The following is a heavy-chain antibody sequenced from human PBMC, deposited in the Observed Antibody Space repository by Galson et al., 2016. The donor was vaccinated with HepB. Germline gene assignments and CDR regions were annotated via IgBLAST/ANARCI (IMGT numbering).Heavy chain of an antibody. Sequence: LRLSCAASGSTFSNDWMHWVRQAPGKGLMWVSRINSDGSSPTYAESVRGRFTISRDNAKNTLYLQMNSLTADDTAIYYCARHVGGLGYFDSWGQGTLLTVSS. D-gene: IGHD7-27*01. V-gene: IGHV3-74*01. J-gene: IGHJ4*02. CDR3: ARHVGGLGYFDS. CDR1: GSTFSNDW. CDR2: INSDGSSP.